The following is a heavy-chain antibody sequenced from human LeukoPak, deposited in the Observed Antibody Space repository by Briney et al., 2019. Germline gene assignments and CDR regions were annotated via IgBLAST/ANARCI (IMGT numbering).Heavy chain of an antibody. Sequence: GGSLRLSCAASGFTFSSYAMSWVRQAPGKGLEWVSAISGSGGSTYYADSVKGRFTISRDNSKNTLYLQMNSPRAEDTAVYYCAKDYYDSSGYTYYYYYMDVWGKGTTVTVSS. V-gene: IGHV3-23*01. CDR2: ISGSGGST. CDR1: GFTFSSYA. J-gene: IGHJ6*03. D-gene: IGHD3-22*01. CDR3: AKDYYDSSGYTYYYYYMDV.